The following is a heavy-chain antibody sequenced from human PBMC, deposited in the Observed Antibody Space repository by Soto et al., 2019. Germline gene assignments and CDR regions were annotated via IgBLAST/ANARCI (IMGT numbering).Heavy chain of an antibody. D-gene: IGHD2-8*01. J-gene: IGHJ2*01. V-gene: IGHV2-5*02. Sequence: QITLKESGPTLVKPTQTLTLTCTFSGFSLTTYGAGVGWIRQPPGKAPEWLALIYWDDDKRYSPSLKNRLTITNDTSKNQVVLTLTNMDPVDTATYYCAHAKIFYFGWYFDIWGPGTLVTASS. CDR3: AHAKIFYFGWYFDI. CDR1: GFSLTTYGAG. CDR2: IYWDDDK.